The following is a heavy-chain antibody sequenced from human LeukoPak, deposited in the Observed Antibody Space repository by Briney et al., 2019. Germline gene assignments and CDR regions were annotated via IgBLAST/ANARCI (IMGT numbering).Heavy chain of an antibody. CDR2: ISSSSSYI. CDR3: GRRQQLVRGAYYYYMDV. J-gene: IGHJ6*03. Sequence: GGSLRLSCAASGFTFSSYSMNWVRQAPGKGLEWVSSISSSSSYIYYADSVKGRFTISRDNAKNSLYLQMNSLRAEDTAVYYCGRRQQLVRGAYYYYMDVWGKGTTVTVSS. V-gene: IGHV3-21*01. CDR1: GFTFSSYS. D-gene: IGHD6-13*01.